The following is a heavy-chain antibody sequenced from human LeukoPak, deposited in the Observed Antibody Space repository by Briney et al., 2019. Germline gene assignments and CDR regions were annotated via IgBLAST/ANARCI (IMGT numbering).Heavy chain of an antibody. CDR3: ASQCSSTSCYGTPIFDH. Sequence: SKTLTLTCTVPGGAFPRYYSSWIPQSPGKALGWIGYIYYSGSTNYNPSLKSRVTISTSNNRFSLRLSSGTAADTAVYYCASQCSSTSCYGTPIFDHWGQGTLVTVSS. CDR2: IYYSGST. V-gene: IGHV4-59*08. CDR1: GGAFPRYY. D-gene: IGHD2-2*01. J-gene: IGHJ4*02.